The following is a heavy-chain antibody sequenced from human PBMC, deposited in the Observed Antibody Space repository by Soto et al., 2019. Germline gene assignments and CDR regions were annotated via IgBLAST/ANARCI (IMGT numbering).Heavy chain of an antibody. V-gene: IGHV3-11*01. Sequence: GGSLRLSCAASGFTFSDYYLGWIRQGPGKGLECISYISSSGSTIYYADSVKGRFTISRDNAKSSLFLQMNSLRAEDTAVYYCARAVYGSGSYYNDFDYWGQGTLVTVSS. CDR2: ISSSGSTI. J-gene: IGHJ4*02. CDR1: GFTFSDYY. D-gene: IGHD3-10*01. CDR3: ARAVYGSGSYYNDFDY.